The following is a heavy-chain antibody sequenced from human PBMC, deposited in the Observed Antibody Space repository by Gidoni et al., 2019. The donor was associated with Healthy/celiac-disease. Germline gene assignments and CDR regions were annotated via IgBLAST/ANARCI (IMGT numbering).Heavy chain of an antibody. CDR1: GFTFSSYG. CDR2: IWYDGSNK. V-gene: IGHV3-33*01. CDR3: ARDGGRTLGGSYVYYYYYMDV. D-gene: IGHD1-26*01. J-gene: IGHJ6*03. Sequence: QVQLVESGGGVVQPGRSLRLSCAASGFTFSSYGMHWVRQAPGKGLEWVAVIWYDGSNKYYADSVKGRFTISRDNSKNTLYLQMNSLRAEDTAVYYCARDGGRTLGGSYVYYYYYMDVWGKGTTVTVSS.